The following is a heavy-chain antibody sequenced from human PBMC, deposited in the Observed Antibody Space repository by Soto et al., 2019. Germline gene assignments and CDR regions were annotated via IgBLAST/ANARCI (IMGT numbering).Heavy chain of an antibody. D-gene: IGHD3-10*01. V-gene: IGHV1-24*01. J-gene: IGHJ2*01. Sequence: GASVKVSCKVSGYTLTELSMHWVRQAPGKGLEWMGGFDPEDGETIYAQKFQGRVTMTEDTSTDTAYMELSSLRSEDTAVYYCATAYYYGSGSYTSIDWYFDLWGRGTLVTVSS. CDR3: ATAYYYGSGSYTSIDWYFDL. CDR1: GYTLTELS. CDR2: FDPEDGET.